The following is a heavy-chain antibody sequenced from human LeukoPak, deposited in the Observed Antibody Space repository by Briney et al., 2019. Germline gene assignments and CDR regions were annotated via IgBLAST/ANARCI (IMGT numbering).Heavy chain of an antibody. D-gene: IGHD3-10*01. CDR2: IYYSGST. V-gene: IGHV4-59*01. CDR3: ARDSGIWFGIDI. J-gene: IGHJ3*02. Sequence: SETLSLTCTVSGGSISSYYWSWIRQPPGKGLEWIGYIYYSGSTNYNPSLKSRVTISVDTSKNQFSLKLSSVTAADTAVYYCARDSGIWFGIDIWGQGTMVTVSS. CDR1: GGSISSYY.